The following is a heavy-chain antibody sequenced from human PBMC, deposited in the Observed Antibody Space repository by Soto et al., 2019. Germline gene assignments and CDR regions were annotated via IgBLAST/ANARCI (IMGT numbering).Heavy chain of an antibody. J-gene: IGHJ6*02. Sequence: QVLLVQSGAEVKKSGTSVKVSCKASGGTFSSYAINWVRQAPGQGLEWMGGIIPMFGKPNYAENFQGRVTISADASTITAYMELSILTSDDAAVYYCARGFRDGYFYAMDVWGQGTTVTVS. CDR1: GGTFSSYA. D-gene: IGHD2-21*01. CDR2: IIPMFGKP. CDR3: ARGFRDGYFYAMDV. V-gene: IGHV1-69*01.